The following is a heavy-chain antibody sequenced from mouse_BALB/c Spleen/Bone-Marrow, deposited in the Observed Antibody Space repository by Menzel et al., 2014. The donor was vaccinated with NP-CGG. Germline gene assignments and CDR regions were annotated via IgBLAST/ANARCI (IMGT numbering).Heavy chain of an antibody. J-gene: IGHJ4*01. Sequence: VKLMESGPGLVAPSQSLSITCTVSGFSLTSYGVHWVRRPPGKVLEWLGVIWAGGSTNYNSALMSRLSISKDNSKSQVFLKMNSLQTDDTAMYYCARGSYYEGAMDYWGQGTSVTVSS. V-gene: IGHV2-9*02. CDR3: ARGSYYEGAMDY. CDR1: GFSLTSYG. D-gene: IGHD1-1*01. CDR2: IWAGGST.